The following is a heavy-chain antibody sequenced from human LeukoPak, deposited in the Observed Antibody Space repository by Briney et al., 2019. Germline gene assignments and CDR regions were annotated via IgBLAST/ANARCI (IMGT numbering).Heavy chain of an antibody. D-gene: IGHD2-15*01. CDR2: ISSSSSTV. Sequence: GGSLRLSCAASGFTFSSYGMNWVRQAPGKGLEWVSYISSSSSTVYYSDSVKGRFTISRDNAKNSLYLQINSLRAEDTAVYYCARDRIRFCAGGSCYTGYHFDYWGQGTLVTVSS. J-gene: IGHJ4*02. V-gene: IGHV3-48*01. CDR3: ARDRIRFCAGGSCYTGYHFDY. CDR1: GFTFSSYG.